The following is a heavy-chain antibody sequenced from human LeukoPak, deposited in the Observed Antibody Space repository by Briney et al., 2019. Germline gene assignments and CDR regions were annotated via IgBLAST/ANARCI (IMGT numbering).Heavy chain of an antibody. J-gene: IGHJ4*02. V-gene: IGHV1-18*01. CDR1: GYTFTSYS. CDR3: AKDRWRDGSSSFDN. Sequence: ASVKVSCKASGYTFTSYSINWVRQAPGQGREWMGWISTYNGNSNYAQKLQGRVTMTTDTSTSTAYMELRSLRSDDTAMYYCAKDRWRDGSSSFDNWGQGTLVTVSS. D-gene: IGHD6-6*01. CDR2: ISTYNGNS.